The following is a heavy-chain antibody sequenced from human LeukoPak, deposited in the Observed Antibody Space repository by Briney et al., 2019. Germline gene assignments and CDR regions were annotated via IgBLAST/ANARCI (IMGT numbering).Heavy chain of an antibody. CDR2: ISSSGTDT. CDR3: AREALLTGYPLDY. Sequence: QPGGSLRLSCAASGFTFVQYAFFWVRQAPGKGLEYVSAISSSGTDTFYAESVNGRFTISRDNAKNTVYLQMGSLRAEDMAVYFCAREALLTGYPLDYWGQGSLVTISS. J-gene: IGHJ4*02. V-gene: IGHV3-64*02. D-gene: IGHD3-9*01. CDR1: GFTFVQYA.